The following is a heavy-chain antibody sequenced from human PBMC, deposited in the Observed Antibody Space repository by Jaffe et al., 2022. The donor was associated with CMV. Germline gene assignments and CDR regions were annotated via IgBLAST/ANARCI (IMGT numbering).Heavy chain of an antibody. CDR1: GFTFSSYS. Sequence: EVQLVESGGGLVKPGGSLRLSCAASGFTFSSYSMNWVRQAPGKGLEWVSSISSSSSYIYYADSVKGRFTISRDNAKNSLYLQMNSLRAEDTAVYYCAREKHPIVVVPAEVSDGMDVWGQGTTVTVSS. J-gene: IGHJ6*02. CDR2: ISSSSSYI. CDR3: AREKHPIVVVPAEVSDGMDV. D-gene: IGHD2-2*01. V-gene: IGHV3-21*01.